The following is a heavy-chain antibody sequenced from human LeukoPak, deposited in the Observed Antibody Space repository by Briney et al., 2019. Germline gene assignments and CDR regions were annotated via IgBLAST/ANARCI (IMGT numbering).Heavy chain of an antibody. CDR1: GGSISSYY. J-gene: IGHJ4*02. V-gene: IGHV4-59*08. Sequence: PSETLSLTCTVSGGSISSYYWSWIRQPPGKGLEWIGYIYYSGSTNYNPSLKSRVTISVDTSKNQFSLKLSSVTAADTAVYYCARHVDGREDYWGQETLVTVSS. CDR3: ARHVDGREDY. CDR2: IYYSGST.